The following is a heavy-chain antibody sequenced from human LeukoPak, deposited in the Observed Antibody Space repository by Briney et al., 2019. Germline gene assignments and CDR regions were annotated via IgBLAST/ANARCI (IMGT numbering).Heavy chain of an antibody. CDR3: ARDQNYRTDGMDV. CDR2: ISSSSSYI. CDR1: GFTFSSYS. D-gene: IGHD1-7*01. Sequence: GGSLRLSCAASGFTFSSYSMNWVRQAPGKGLEWVSSISSSSSYIYYADSVKGRFTISRDNAKNSLYLQMNSLRAEDTAVFYCARDQNYRTDGMDVWGQGTTVTVSS. V-gene: IGHV3-21*01. J-gene: IGHJ6*02.